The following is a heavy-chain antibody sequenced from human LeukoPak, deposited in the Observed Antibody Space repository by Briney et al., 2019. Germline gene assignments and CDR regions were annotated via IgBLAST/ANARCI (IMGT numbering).Heavy chain of an antibody. CDR1: GYTFTSYA. V-gene: IGHV7-4-1*02. CDR2: INTNTGNP. Sequence: ASVKVSCKASGYTFTSYAMNWVRQAPGQGLEWMGWINTNTGNPTYAQGFTGRFVFSLDTSVSTAYPQISSLKAEDTAVYYCARLGYCSSTSCYGFDPWGQGTLVTVSS. D-gene: IGHD2-2*01. J-gene: IGHJ5*02. CDR3: ARLGYCSSTSCYGFDP.